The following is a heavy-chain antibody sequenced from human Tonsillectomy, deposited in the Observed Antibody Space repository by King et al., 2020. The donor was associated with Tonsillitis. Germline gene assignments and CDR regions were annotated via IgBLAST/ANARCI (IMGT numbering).Heavy chain of an antibody. Sequence: QLQESGPGLVKPSETLSLTCAVSGYSISNGYYWSWIRQSPGKGLECMGSIYHSGSTYYNPSLKSRVTISVDTSKNHFSLKLSSVTAADTAVYYCARGGDFIILVPAGIEYYHMDVWGQGTTVTVSS. CDR2: IYHSGST. J-gene: IGHJ6*02. V-gene: IGHV4-38-2*01. CDR1: GYSISNGYY. D-gene: IGHD2-2*01. CDR3: ARGGDFIILVPAGIEYYHMDV.